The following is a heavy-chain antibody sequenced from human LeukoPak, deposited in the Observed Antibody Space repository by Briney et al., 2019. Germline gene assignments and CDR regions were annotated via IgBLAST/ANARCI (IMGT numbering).Heavy chain of an antibody. CDR3: AKAKNRYTSGLRVHFSFDS. CDR2: IMYDGSNQ. D-gene: IGHD6-19*01. J-gene: IGHJ4*02. V-gene: IGHV3-30*02. CDR1: GFTFSTYG. Sequence: GGSLRLSCAASGFTFSTYGMHWVRQAPGKGLEWVAFIMYDGSNQYSADSVKGRFTISRDNSRVFLQMNSLRAEDTAVYFCAKAKNRYTSGLRVHFSFDSWGQGTLVTVSS.